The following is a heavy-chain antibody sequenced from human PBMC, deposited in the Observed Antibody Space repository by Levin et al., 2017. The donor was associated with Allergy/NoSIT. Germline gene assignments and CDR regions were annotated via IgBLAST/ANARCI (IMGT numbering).Heavy chain of an antibody. V-gene: IGHV3-23*01. D-gene: IGHD6-13*01. Sequence: GGSLRLSCAASGFTFSSYAMSWVRQAPGKGLEWVSAISGSGGSTYYADSVKGRFTISRDNSKNTLYLQMNSLRAEDTAVYYCAKDIRGVGGPSSSWYPGSFGFDPWGQGTLVTVSS. CDR3: AKDIRGVGGPSSSWYPGSFGFDP. CDR1: GFTFSSYA. J-gene: IGHJ5*02. CDR2: ISGSGGST.